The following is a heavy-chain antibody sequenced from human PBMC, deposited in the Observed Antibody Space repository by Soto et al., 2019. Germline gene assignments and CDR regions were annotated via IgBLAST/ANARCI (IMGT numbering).Heavy chain of an antibody. V-gene: IGHV3-74*03. D-gene: IGHD2-15*01. CDR3: EVRPGYSTGGDS. J-gene: IGHJ5*02. CDR1: GLTFRSYW. CDR2: VYNDGDRK. Sequence: PGGPLRLSCAASGLTFRSYWVIWVLQAPGKGLVWVSRVYNDGDRKLNAAYVRGRLNISRDNAKNKVYMKMSDLRVEDTAMYYCEVRPGYSTGGDSWGRGTLVTVSS.